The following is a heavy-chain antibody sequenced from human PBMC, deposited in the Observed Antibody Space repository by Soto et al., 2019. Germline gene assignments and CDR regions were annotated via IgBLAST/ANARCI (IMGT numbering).Heavy chain of an antibody. J-gene: IGHJ6*02. CDR2: INPNSGGT. D-gene: IGHD2-2*02. V-gene: IGHV1-2*02. CDR3: ARSLTEGYCTITGCYTRPLYGMDV. CDR1: GYTFSGYY. Sequence: ASVKVSCKASGYTFSGYYIHWLRQAPGQGLEWMGWINPNSGGTNYAQKFQGRVTVTRDTPTSTAYMELSRLTSDDMAVYYCARSLTEGYCTITGCYTRPLYGMDVWGQGTTVTVSS.